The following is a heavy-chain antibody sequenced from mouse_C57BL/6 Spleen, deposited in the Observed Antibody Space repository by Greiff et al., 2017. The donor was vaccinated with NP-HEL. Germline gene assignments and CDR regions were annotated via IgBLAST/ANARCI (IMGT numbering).Heavy chain of an antibody. Sequence: QVHVKQSGAELVRPGTSVKVSCKASGYAFTNYLIEWVKQRPGQGLEWIGVINPGSGGTNYNEKFKVKATLTADKSSSTAYMQLSSLTSEDSAVYFCARGGYFYCDYWGQGTTLTVSS. V-gene: IGHV1-54*01. J-gene: IGHJ2*01. CDR2: INPGSGGT. CDR1: GYAFTNYL. CDR3: ARGGYFYCDY. D-gene: IGHD2-3*01.